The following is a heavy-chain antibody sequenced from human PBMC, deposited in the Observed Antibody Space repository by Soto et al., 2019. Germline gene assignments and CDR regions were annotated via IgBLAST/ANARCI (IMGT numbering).Heavy chain of an antibody. CDR2: ITETGGDT. CDR1: GFTFSDSY. CDR3: TKASPDRHHMDV. V-gene: IGHV3-23*01. Sequence: GGSLRLSCAASGFTFSDSYMSWIRQAPGKGLEWVSTITETGGDTYYTDSVKGRFTISRDNSKNTLYLQMTSLRAEDTALYYCTKASPDRHHMDVWGQGTTVTVSS. J-gene: IGHJ6*02.